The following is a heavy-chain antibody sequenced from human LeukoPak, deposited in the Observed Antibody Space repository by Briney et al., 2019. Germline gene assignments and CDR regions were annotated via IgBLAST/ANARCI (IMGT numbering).Heavy chain of an antibody. Sequence: SETLSLTCAVYGGSFSGYYWSWIRQPPGKGLEWIGEITNSGSTNYNPSLKSRVTISVDTPKNQFSLKLSSVTAADTAVYYCARAPSLRYFDWLSPFDYWGQGTLVTVSS. CDR3: ARAPSLRYFDWLSPFDY. J-gene: IGHJ4*02. CDR2: ITNSGST. CDR1: GGSFSGYY. V-gene: IGHV4-34*01. D-gene: IGHD3-9*01.